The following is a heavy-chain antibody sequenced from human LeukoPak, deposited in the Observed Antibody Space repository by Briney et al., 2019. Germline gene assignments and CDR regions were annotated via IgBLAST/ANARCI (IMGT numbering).Heavy chain of an antibody. CDR2: INPNSGGT. V-gene: IGHV1-2*02. J-gene: IGHJ4*02. CDR1: GYIFTGYY. D-gene: IGHD3-22*01. Sequence: ASVKVSCKASGYIFTGYYMHWVRQAPGQGLEWMGWINPNSGGTNYAQKFQGRVTMTRDTSISTAYMELSRLRSDDTAVYYCARGGNPKYYYDSSGTRDYFDYWGQGTLVTVSS. CDR3: ARGGNPKYYYDSSGTRDYFDY.